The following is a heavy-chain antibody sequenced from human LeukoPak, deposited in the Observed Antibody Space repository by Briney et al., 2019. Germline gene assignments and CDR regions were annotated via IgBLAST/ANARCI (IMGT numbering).Heavy chain of an antibody. CDR1: GFTFSSYA. D-gene: IGHD3-22*01. Sequence: GGSLRLSCAASGFTFSSYAMSWVRQAPGKGLEWVSAISGSGGSTYYADSVKGRFTISRDNSKHTLYLQMNSLRAEDTAVYYCAKGHLYYYDSSGYSFDYWGQGTLVTVSS. J-gene: IGHJ4*02. CDR3: AKGHLYYYDSSGYSFDY. CDR2: ISGSGGST. V-gene: IGHV3-23*01.